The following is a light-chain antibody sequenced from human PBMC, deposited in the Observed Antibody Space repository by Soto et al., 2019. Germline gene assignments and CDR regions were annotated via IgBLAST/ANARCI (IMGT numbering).Light chain of an antibody. CDR3: QQYGGSPPFT. V-gene: IGKV3-20*01. CDR2: GAS. CDR1: HSVSSTY. Sequence: EIVLTQSPGTLSLSPGEGATLSCRASHSVSSTYLAWYQQKPGQAPRLLLYGASSRSTGIPDRFSGSGSGTDFTLTIIRLEPEDVAVYYCQQYGGSPPFTFGPGTKREIK. J-gene: IGKJ2*01.